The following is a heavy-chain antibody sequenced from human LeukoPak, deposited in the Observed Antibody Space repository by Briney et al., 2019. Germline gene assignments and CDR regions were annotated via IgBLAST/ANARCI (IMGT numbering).Heavy chain of an antibody. D-gene: IGHD6-19*01. CDR1: GFTFSSYS. CDR2: ISSSSSYV. J-gene: IGHJ4*02. V-gene: IGHV3-21*01. Sequence: PGGSLRLSCAASGFTFSSYSMNWVRQAPGKGLEWVSSISSSSSYVYYADSVKGRFTISRDNAKNSLYLQMNSLRTEDTAVYYCARRALSSGWYFDYWGQGTLVTVSS. CDR3: ARRALSSGWYFDY.